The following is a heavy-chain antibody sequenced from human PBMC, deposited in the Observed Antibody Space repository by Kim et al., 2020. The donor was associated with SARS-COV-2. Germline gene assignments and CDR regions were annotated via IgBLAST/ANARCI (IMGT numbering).Heavy chain of an antibody. CDR1: GFTFDDYA. D-gene: IGHD6-13*01. Sequence: GGSLRLSCAASGFTFDDYAMHWVRQAPGKGLEWVSGISWNSGSIGYADSVKGRFTISRDNAKNSLYLQMNSLRAEDTALYYCAKDIRIAAAGVLGGMDV. J-gene: IGHJ6*01. CDR2: ISWNSGSI. V-gene: IGHV3-9*01. CDR3: AKDIRIAAAGVLGGMDV.